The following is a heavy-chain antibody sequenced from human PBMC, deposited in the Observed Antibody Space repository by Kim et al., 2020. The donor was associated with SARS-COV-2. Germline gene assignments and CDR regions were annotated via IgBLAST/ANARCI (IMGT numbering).Heavy chain of an antibody. J-gene: IGHJ4*02. CDR3: ASLHSSGWYGDY. D-gene: IGHD6-19*01. Sequence: YYHPSLKSRVTISVDTSKNQFSLKLSSVTAADTAVYYCASLHSSGWYGDYWGQGTLVTVSS. V-gene: IGHV4-39*01.